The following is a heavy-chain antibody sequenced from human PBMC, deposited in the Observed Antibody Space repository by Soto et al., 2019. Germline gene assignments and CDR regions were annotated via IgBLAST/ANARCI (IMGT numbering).Heavy chain of an antibody. D-gene: IGHD3-9*01. CDR1: GFTFSSYS. CDR3: ARSSPLARGLTGYSDY. J-gene: IGHJ4*02. Sequence: GGSLRLSCAASGFTFSSYSMNWVRQAPGKGLEWVSYISSSSSTIYYADSVKGRFTISRDNAKNSLYLQMNSLRAEDTAVYYCARSSPLARGLTGYSDYWGQGTLVTVSS. CDR2: ISSSSSTI. V-gene: IGHV3-48*01.